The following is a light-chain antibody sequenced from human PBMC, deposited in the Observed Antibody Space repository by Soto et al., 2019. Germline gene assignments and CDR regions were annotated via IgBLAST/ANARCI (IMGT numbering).Light chain of an antibody. CDR2: DAS. V-gene: IGKV3-11*01. Sequence: EIVLTQSPATLSLSPGGRATLSCRASQSVNSYLAWYQHKPGQAPRLLIYDASNRATGIPARFSGRGSETDFTLTISSLEPEDFAVYYCQQRYNWPLTFGQGTKVEIK. J-gene: IGKJ1*01. CDR3: QQRYNWPLT. CDR1: QSVNSY.